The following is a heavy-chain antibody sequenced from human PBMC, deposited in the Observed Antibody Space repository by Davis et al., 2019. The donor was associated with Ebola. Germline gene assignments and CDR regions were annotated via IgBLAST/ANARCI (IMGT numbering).Heavy chain of an antibody. CDR1: GYTFTRYG. V-gene: IGHV1-69*06. CDR3: ARGPSVATAHYFDF. Sequence: SVKVSCKASGYTFTRYGISWVRQAPGQGLEWMGGIIPIFGTTNYTQKFRGRVTITADKSTRIAYMELSILRSEDTAVYYCARGPSVATAHYFDFWGQGTLVTVSS. CDR2: IIPIFGTT. J-gene: IGHJ4*02. D-gene: IGHD2-21*02.